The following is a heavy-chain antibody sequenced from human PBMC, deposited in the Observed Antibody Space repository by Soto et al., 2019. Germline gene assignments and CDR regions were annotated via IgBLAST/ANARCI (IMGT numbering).Heavy chain of an antibody. CDR2: ISYDGSNK. CDR3: AIGFSSSWYEPAD. J-gene: IGHJ4*02. CDR1: GFTFSSYA. Sequence: PGGSLRLSCAASGFTFSSYAMHWVRQAPGKGLEWVAVISYDGSNKYYADSVRGRFTISRDNSKNTLYLQMNSLRAEDSGMYYCAIGFSSSWYEPADWGQGTQVTVSS. V-gene: IGHV3-30-3*01. D-gene: IGHD6-13*01.